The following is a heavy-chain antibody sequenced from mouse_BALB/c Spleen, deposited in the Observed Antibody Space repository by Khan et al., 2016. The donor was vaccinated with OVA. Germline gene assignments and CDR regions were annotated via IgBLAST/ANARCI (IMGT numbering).Heavy chain of an antibody. J-gene: IGHJ2*01. CDR3: ARGNYYGYYFDY. Sequence: EVKLEESGPGLVKPSQSLPLTCTVTGYSITSGYAWNWIRQFPGNKLEWMGYISYSGVTSYTPSLKSRISITRDTSKNQFFLQLTSVTTEDTATYYCARGNYYGYYFDYWGQGTTLTVSS. CDR2: ISYSGVT. CDR1: GYSITSGYA. D-gene: IGHD1-1*01. V-gene: IGHV3-2*02.